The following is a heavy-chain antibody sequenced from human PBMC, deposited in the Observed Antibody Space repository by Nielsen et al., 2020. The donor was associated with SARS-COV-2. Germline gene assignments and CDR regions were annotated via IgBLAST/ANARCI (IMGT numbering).Heavy chain of an antibody. CDR3: ARGQFTGTYGRGAFDV. V-gene: IGHV3-23*01. D-gene: IGHD1-26*01. CDR1: GFTFSSYA. CDR2: ISGSGGST. J-gene: IGHJ3*01. Sequence: GESLKISCAASGFTFSSYAMTWVRQAPGKGLEWVSAISGSGGSTYYADSVKGRFTVSRDNSKNTLYLQMNSLRAEDTALYYCARGQFTGTYGRGAFDVWGQGTMVTVSS.